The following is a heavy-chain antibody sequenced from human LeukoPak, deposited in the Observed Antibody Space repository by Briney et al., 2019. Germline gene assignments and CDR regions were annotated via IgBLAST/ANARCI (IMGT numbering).Heavy chain of an antibody. Sequence: GGSLRLSCAASGFSFSNHGMNWVRQAPGKGLEWVAVVTYDGNHKNYADSVKGRFTTSRDNSKNTLYLQMNSLRAEDTAVFYCARGSCSGGSCPYDFWGQGTLVTVSS. CDR1: GFSFSNHG. V-gene: IGHV3-33*05. D-gene: IGHD2-15*01. CDR3: ARGSCSGGSCPYDF. CDR2: VTYDGNHK. J-gene: IGHJ4*02.